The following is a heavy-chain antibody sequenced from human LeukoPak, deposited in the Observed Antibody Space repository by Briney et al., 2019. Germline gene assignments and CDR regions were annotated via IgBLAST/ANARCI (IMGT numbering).Heavy chain of an antibody. Sequence: GASVKVSCKASGYTFTSYGISWVRQAPGQRLEWMGWINAGNGNTKYSQEFQGRVTITRDTSASTAYMELSSLRSEDMAVYYCARGEEYSSSPQDYWGQGTLVTVSS. V-gene: IGHV1-3*03. J-gene: IGHJ4*02. CDR2: INAGNGNT. CDR3: ARGEEYSSSPQDY. D-gene: IGHD6-6*01. CDR1: GYTFTSYG.